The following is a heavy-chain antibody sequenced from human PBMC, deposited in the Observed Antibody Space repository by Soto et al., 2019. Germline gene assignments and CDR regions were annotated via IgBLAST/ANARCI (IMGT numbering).Heavy chain of an antibody. J-gene: IGHJ4*02. CDR3: AKGFWAVAGTRYFDF. V-gene: IGHV3-23*01. CDR2: ISGGGDTT. Sequence: ESGGGLVQPGGSLRLSCAASGFTYSTYAMNWVRQAPGKGLEWVSVISGGGDTTYYADSVKGRFTISRDNSRNTLYLQLNSLRADDTAVYYCAKGFWAVAGTRYFDFWGQGTQVTVSS. CDR1: GFTYSTYA. D-gene: IGHD6-19*01.